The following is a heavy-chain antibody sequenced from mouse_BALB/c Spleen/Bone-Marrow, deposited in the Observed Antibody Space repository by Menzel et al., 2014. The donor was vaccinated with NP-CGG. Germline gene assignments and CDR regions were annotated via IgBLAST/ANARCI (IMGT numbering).Heavy chain of an antibody. J-gene: IGHJ1*01. CDR3: ARSLYGFDWYFDV. CDR1: GYTFTSYV. Sequence: EVKLVESGPELVKPGASVKMSCKASGYTFTSYVMHWVKQKPGQGLEWIGNINPYNDGTKYNEKFKGKATLTLDKFSSTAYMELGSLTSEDSAVYYCARSLYGFDWYFDVWGAGTTVTVSS. D-gene: IGHD2-2*01. CDR2: INPYNDGT. V-gene: IGHV1-14*01.